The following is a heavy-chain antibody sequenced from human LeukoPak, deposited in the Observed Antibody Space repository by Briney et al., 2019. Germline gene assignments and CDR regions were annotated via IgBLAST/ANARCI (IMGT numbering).Heavy chain of an antibody. CDR3: ARAVSTMVRGVIIPDWFDP. V-gene: IGHV4-59*08. CDR2: IYYSGST. D-gene: IGHD3-10*01. J-gene: IGHJ5*02. Sequence: SETLSLTCTVSGGSISSYYWSWIRQPPGKGLEWIGYIYYSGSTNYNPSLKSRVIISVDTSKNQFSLKLSSVTAADTAVYYCARAVSTMVRGVIIPDWFDPWGQGTLVTVSS. CDR1: GGSISSYY.